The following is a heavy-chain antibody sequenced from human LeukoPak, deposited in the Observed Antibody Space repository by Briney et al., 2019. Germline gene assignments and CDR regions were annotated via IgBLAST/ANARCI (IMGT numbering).Heavy chain of an antibody. CDR3: ASYRYDSSGHYFDY. V-gene: IGHV4-4*07. CDR1: GGSIGTYY. D-gene: IGHD3-22*01. Sequence: SETLSLTCTVSGGSIGTYYWSWIRQPAGEGLEWIGRIYTGGSTNYNPSLKSRVTLSIETPKNQFSLELTSVTAADTAVYYCASYRYDSSGHYFDYWGQGTLVTVSS. J-gene: IGHJ4*02. CDR2: IYTGGST.